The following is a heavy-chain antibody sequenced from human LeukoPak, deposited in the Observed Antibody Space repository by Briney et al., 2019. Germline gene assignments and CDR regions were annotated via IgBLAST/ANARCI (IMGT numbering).Heavy chain of an antibody. CDR1: GGSISGHY. Sequence: SETLSLTCNVSGGSISGHYGSWIRQPPGKALEWIAYIHYSGSTNYNPSLKSRVTISVDTSENQFSLKVNSVTAADTAVYYCARVGDTSGYYYNFDYWGQGTLVTVSS. CDR3: ARVGDTSGYYYNFDY. CDR2: IHYSGST. D-gene: IGHD3-22*01. V-gene: IGHV4-59*11. J-gene: IGHJ4*02.